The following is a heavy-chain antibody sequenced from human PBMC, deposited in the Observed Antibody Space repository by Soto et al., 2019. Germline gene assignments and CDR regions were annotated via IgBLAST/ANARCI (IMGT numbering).Heavy chain of an antibody. CDR1: GFTFSSYT. Sequence: QVQLVESGGSVVQPGRSLRLSCAASGFTFSSYTLHWVRQAPGKGLEWVALISYDGSNKYYADSVKGRFTISRDNSKNTLYQQMNSLRPQDTALFYCARGHYDFWSGYIADAFDVWGQGTMVTVSS. CDR3: ARGHYDFWSGYIADAFDV. D-gene: IGHD3-3*01. CDR2: ISYDGSNK. V-gene: IGHV3-30-3*01. J-gene: IGHJ3*01.